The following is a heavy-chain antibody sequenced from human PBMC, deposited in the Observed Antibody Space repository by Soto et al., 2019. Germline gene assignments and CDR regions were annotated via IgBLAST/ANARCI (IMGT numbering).Heavy chain of an antibody. V-gene: IGHV4-34*01. CDR2: INHSGST. CDR1: GGSFSGYH. D-gene: IGHD6-19*01. CDR3: ARGSGRGNGWGTYFYYGMDV. Sequence: QVQLQQWGAGLLKPSETLSLTCAVYGGSFSGYHWSWIRQPPGKGLEWIGEINHSGSTSYNPSLTSRVTISVDTSKNQFSLKVTSVTAADTAAYYCARGSGRGNGWGTYFYYGMDVWGQGTTVTVSS. J-gene: IGHJ6*02.